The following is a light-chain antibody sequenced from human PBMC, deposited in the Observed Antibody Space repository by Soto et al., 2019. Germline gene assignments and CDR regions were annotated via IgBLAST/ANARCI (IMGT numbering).Light chain of an antibody. V-gene: IGLV1-40*01. Sequence: QSVLTQPPSVSGAPVQRVTISCTGSSSNIGAGYDVHWYQQLPGTAPKLLIYGNINRPSGVPDRFSGSKSGTSASLAITGLQAEDEGDYYCQSYDSSLSGYVVFGGGTKLTVL. J-gene: IGLJ2*01. CDR2: GNI. CDR3: QSYDSSLSGYVV. CDR1: SSNIGAGYD.